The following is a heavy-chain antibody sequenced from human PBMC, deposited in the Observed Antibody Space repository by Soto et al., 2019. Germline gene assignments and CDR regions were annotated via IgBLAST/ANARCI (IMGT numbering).Heavy chain of an antibody. CDR3: TAGSTFNY. CDR2: IKGKPDGGAT. CDR1: GFTFNTAW. J-gene: IGHJ4*02. V-gene: IGHV3-15*01. Sequence: GGSLRLSCAASGFTFNTAWLTWVRQAPGKGLEWVGRIKGKPDGGATDYAALVEGRFMISRDDSQNTVFLQMNSLKTDDTAVYYCTAGSTFNYWGPGTLVTVYS.